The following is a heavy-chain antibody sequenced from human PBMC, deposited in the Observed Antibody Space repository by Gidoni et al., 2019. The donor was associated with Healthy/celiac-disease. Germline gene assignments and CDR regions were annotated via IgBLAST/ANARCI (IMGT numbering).Heavy chain of an antibody. Sequence: QVQLVQSGAVLKKPGSSVKVSCKASVCTFSSYAISWVRQAPGQGLEWMGGIIPIFGTANYAQKFQGRVTITADESTSTAYMELSSLRSEDTAVYYCARRDSSGYHPRDYAFDIWGQGTMVTVSS. CDR2: IIPIFGTA. CDR3: ARRDSSGYHPRDYAFDI. CDR1: VCTFSSYA. V-gene: IGHV1-69*01. D-gene: IGHD3-22*01. J-gene: IGHJ3*02.